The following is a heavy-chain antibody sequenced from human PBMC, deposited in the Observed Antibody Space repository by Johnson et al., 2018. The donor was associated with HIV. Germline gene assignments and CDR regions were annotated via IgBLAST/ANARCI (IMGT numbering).Heavy chain of an antibody. CDR2: ISYDGSNK. CDR1: GFTLSSYG. V-gene: IGHV3-30*18. CDR3: AKVGVAAKFREYDGFDI. D-gene: IGHD1-26*01. Sequence: QVQLVESGGDVVQPGRSLRLSCAASGFTLSSYGMHWVRQAPGKGLDWVADISYDGSNKYYADSLMGRFTISRDNSKNSLYLQMNSLRPEDTAVYYCAKVGVAAKFREYDGFDIWGQGTVVTVSS. J-gene: IGHJ3*02.